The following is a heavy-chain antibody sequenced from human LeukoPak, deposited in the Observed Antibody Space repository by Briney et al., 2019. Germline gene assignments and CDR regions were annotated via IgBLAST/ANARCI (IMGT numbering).Heavy chain of an antibody. J-gene: IGHJ6*03. Sequence: GGSLRLSCAASGFTFSNAWMSWVRQAPGKGLEWVGRIKSKTDGGTTDYAAPAKDRFTISRDDSKNTLYLQMNSLKTEDTAVYYCTTVLSLTQFIYYYYYMDVWGKGTTVTISS. CDR3: TTVLSLTQFIYYYYYMDV. D-gene: IGHD2-15*01. CDR2: IKSKTDGGTT. CDR1: GFTFSNAW. V-gene: IGHV3-15*01.